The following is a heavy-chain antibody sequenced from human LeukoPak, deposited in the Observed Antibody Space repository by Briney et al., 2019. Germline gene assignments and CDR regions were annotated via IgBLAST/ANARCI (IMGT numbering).Heavy chain of an antibody. V-gene: IGHV4-61*01. CDR3: ARGLWFGDENPPYFDY. CDR2: IYYSGST. J-gene: IGHJ4*02. CDR1: GGSISSGSYY. D-gene: IGHD3-10*01. Sequence: SETLSLTCTVSGGSISSGSYYWSWIRQPPGKGLEWIGYIYYSGSTNYNPSLKSRVTISIDTSKNQFSLKLSSVTAADTAVYYCARGLWFGDENPPYFDYWGQGTLVTVSS.